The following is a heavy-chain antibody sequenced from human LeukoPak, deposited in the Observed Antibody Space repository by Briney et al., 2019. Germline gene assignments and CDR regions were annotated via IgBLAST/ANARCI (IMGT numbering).Heavy chain of an antibody. CDR3: ARDPEGYCSGGCCYEEGFEPYLDY. D-gene: IGHD2-15*01. V-gene: IGHV1-69*04. J-gene: IGHJ4*02. CDR2: IIPILGIA. Sequence: SVKVSCKASGGTFSSYAISWVRQAPGQGLEWMGRIIPILGIADYAQKFQGRVTITADKSTSTAYMELSSLRSEDTAVYYCARDPEGYCSGGCCYEEGFEPYLDYWGQGTLVTVSS. CDR1: GGTFSSYA.